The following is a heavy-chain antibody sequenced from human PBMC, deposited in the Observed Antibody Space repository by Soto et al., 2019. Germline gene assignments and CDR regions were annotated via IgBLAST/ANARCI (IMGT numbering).Heavy chain of an antibody. D-gene: IGHD6-13*01. CDR2: IYPGDSDT. CDR3: ARTAAAGKYYYGVDV. Sequence: PGESLKISCKGSGYNFTCYWIGGVRQIPGKGLEWMGIIYPGDSDTRYSPSFQGQVTISADKSISTAYLKWSSLKASDTAIYYCARTAAAGKYYYGVDVWGQGTTVTVSS. CDR1: GYNFTCYW. J-gene: IGHJ6*02. V-gene: IGHV5-51*01.